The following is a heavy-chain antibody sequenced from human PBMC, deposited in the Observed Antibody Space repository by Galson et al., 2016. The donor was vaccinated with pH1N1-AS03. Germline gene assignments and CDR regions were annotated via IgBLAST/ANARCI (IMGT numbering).Heavy chain of an antibody. Sequence: SLRLSCAASGFTFSIYAMTWVRQTPGKGLEWVSSIGGTSVTTYYAASVKGRFTISRDNSKNTVYLQMSSLRAEDTALYYCVTDILPGGADVWGQGTTVTVSS. V-gene: IGHV3-23*01. CDR2: IGGTSVTT. CDR1: GFTFSIYA. J-gene: IGHJ6*02. CDR3: VTDILPGGADV. D-gene: IGHD2-21*01.